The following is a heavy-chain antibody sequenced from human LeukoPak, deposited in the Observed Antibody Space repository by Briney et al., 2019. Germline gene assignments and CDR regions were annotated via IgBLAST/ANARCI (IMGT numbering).Heavy chain of an antibody. CDR2: ISSEGSEQ. Sequence: PGGSLRLSCAASGFSFSRYAMHWVRKAPGKGVEWVAVISSEGSEQLYADSVKGRFTISRDNSKNTVNLQMNSLRLDDTAVYYCAKDKGREGDYWGQGTLVAVSS. V-gene: IGHV3-30*18. CDR1: GFSFSRYA. CDR3: AKDKGREGDY. J-gene: IGHJ4*02.